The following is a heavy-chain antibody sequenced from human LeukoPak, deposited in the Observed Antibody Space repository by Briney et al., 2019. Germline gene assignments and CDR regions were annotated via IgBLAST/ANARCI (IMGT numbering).Heavy chain of an antibody. V-gene: IGHV3-30*04. J-gene: IGHJ4*02. CDR2: ISYDGSNK. Sequence: PGGSLRLSCAASGFTFSSYAMHWVRQAPGKGLEWVAVISYDGSNKYYADSVKGRFTISRDNSKNTLYLHMNSLRAEDTAVYYCTTKVIRGDRGDDYDDWGQGTLVTVSS. CDR1: GFTFSSYA. D-gene: IGHD5-18*01. CDR3: TTKVIRGDRGDDYDD.